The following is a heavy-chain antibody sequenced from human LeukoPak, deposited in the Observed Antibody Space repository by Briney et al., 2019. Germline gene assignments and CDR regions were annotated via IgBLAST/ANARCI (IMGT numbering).Heavy chain of an antibody. J-gene: IGHJ6*04. CDR3: ARGYTYDGSGSPPGDV. D-gene: IGHD3-10*01. CDR1: GGSFSGYY. CDR2: IDHSGST. V-gene: IGHV4-34*01. Sequence: SETLSLTCAVYGGSFSGYYWSWIRHPPGRGLEWIAEIDHSGSTHYNPSLKSRVIISVDMSQHHVSLRLNSLTAADTAVYYCARGYTYDGSGSPPGDVWGNGTSVIVSS.